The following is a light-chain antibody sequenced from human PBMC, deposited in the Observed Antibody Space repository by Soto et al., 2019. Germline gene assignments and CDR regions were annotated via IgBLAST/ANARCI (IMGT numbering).Light chain of an antibody. Sequence: QSALTQPASVSGSPGQSITISCAGGIGDIGSYNYVSWYQQHPGKAPKLLIYDVSYRPSGISDRFSGSKSGNTASLTISGLQPEDEADYYCSSYGAGSTLFGGGTKLTVL. CDR3: SSYGAGSTL. J-gene: IGLJ3*02. CDR2: DVS. V-gene: IGLV2-14*03. CDR1: IGDIGSYNY.